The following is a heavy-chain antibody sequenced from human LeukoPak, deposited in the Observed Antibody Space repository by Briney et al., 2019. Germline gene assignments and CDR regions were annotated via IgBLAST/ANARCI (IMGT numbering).Heavy chain of an antibody. J-gene: IGHJ4*02. CDR3: AKGMSYYGSGIKDY. Sequence: PGGSLRLSCAASGFTFSTYAMSWVRQALGKGLEWVSAISGSGGSTYYADSVKGRFTISRDNSKNTLYLQMNSLRAEDTAVYYCAKGMSYYGSGIKDYWGQGTLVTVSS. CDR2: ISGSGGST. CDR1: GFTFSTYA. D-gene: IGHD3-10*01. V-gene: IGHV3-23*01.